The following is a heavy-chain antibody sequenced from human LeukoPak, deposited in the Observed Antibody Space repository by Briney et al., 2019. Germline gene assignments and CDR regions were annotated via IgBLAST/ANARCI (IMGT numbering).Heavy chain of an antibody. D-gene: IGHD5-24*01. CDR1: GGSISSGGYS. Sequence: SETLSLTCAVSGGSISSGGYSWTWIRQPPGKGLEWIGYVYYTGSTNFNPSLKSRVTMSLDTSRNQFSLKLTSLTAADTAVYYCARGAMATTPFFDYWGQGTMVTVSS. V-gene: IGHV4-61*08. CDR2: VYYTGST. J-gene: IGHJ4*02. CDR3: ARGAMATTPFFDY.